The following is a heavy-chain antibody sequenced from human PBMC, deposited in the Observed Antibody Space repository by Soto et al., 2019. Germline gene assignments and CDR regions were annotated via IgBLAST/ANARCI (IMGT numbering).Heavy chain of an antibody. V-gene: IGHV4-31*03. J-gene: IGHJ5*02. D-gene: IGHD5-18*01. CDR2: IYHSGST. CDR1: GGSISSDGYY. Sequence: QVQLQESGPGLVKPSQTLSLTCTVSGGSISSDGYYWNWIRQYPGKCLEWIGYIYHSGSTYYNPSPKSRVTISLDSSKNRFSLTLSSVTAADTAMYYSARDGGTAMVLDPWGQGTLVTVSS. CDR3: ARDGGTAMVLDP.